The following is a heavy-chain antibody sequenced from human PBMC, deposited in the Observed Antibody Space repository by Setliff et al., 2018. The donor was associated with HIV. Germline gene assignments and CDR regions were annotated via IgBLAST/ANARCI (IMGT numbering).Heavy chain of an antibody. V-gene: IGHV1-3*01. J-gene: IGHJ4*02. Sequence: ASVKVSCKASGYRFTCFAIHWVRQAPGQRFEWMGWINAGTGNTKYSQKFQDRVTISRDIHANTAYMELSSLRSEDTAIYYCARSLREYSYGSPDYWGPGTLVTVSS. CDR2: INAGTGNT. D-gene: IGHD5-18*01. CDR3: ARSLREYSYGSPDY. CDR1: GYRFTCFA.